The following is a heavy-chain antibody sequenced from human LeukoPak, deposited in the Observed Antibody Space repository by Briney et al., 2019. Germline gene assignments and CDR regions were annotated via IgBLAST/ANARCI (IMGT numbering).Heavy chain of an antibody. CDR3: ARDYSSGPNDY. Sequence: SETLSLTCTVSGGSISSYYWSWIRQPPGKGLEWIGYIYYSGSTNYNPSLKSRVTISVDTSKNQFSLKLSSVTVADTAVYYCARDYSSGPNDYWGQGTLVTVSS. D-gene: IGHD6-19*01. CDR1: GGSISSYY. CDR2: IYYSGST. V-gene: IGHV4-59*01. J-gene: IGHJ4*02.